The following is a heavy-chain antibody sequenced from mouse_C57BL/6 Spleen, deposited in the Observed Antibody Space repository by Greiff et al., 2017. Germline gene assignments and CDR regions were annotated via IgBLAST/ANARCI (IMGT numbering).Heavy chain of an antibody. V-gene: IGHV1-62-2*01. D-gene: IGHD1-1*01. CDR2: FYPGSGSI. CDR1: GYTFTEYT. J-gene: IGHJ1*03. CDR3: ARNEGYYGSSYWYFDV. Sequence: VQLQQSGAELVKPVASVKMSCKASGYTFTEYTIHWVKQRSGQGLEWIGWFYPGSGSIKYNEKLKDKTTLTADKSSSSVYMEISRLTSEDYSVYFCARNEGYYGSSYWYFDVWGTGTTVTVSS.